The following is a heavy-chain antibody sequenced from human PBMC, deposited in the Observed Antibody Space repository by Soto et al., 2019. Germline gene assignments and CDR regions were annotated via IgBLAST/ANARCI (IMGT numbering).Heavy chain of an antibody. CDR3: ATSSSGWHDAFDI. V-gene: IGHV1-24*01. D-gene: IGHD6-19*01. CDR1: GYTLTELS. CDR2: FDPEDGET. J-gene: IGHJ3*02. Sequence: ASVKVSCKVSGYTLTELSMHWVRQAPGKGLEWMGGFDPEDGETIYAQKFQGRVTMTEDTSTDIAYMELSSLRSEDTAVYYCATSSSGWHDAFDIWGQGTMVTVSS.